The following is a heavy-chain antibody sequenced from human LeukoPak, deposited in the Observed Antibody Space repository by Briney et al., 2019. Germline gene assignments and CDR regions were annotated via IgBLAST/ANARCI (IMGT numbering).Heavy chain of an antibody. D-gene: IGHD6-13*01. J-gene: IGHJ4*02. Sequence: GGSLRLSCAASGFTFSSYEMNWVRQAPGKGLEWVSYISSSGSTKYYADSVKGRFTISRDNAKNSLYLQMNSLRAEDTAVYYCARGRSWSYFDYWGQGTLVTVSS. CDR3: ARGRSWSYFDY. V-gene: IGHV3-48*03. CDR1: GFTFSSYE. CDR2: ISSSGSTK.